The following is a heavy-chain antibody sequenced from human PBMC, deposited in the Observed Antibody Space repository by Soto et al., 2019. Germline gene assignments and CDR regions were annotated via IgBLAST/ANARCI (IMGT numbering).Heavy chain of an antibody. D-gene: IGHD3-10*01. CDR1: GFPLSPTGAG. Sequence: QITLKESGPTLVNPTQTLTLTCSFPGFPLSPTGAGVGWIRQSPGKALEWLAFIYWDNDKRYSPSLKSRVTITKDTSKNQVVLTVTNMDPVDTCTYYCARSLWFGDLHWGQGAMVTVSS. V-gene: IGHV2-5*02. CDR2: IYWDNDK. CDR3: ARSLWFGDLH. J-gene: IGHJ4*02.